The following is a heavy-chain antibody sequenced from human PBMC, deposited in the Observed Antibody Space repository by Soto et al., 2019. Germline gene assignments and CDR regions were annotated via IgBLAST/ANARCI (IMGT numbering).Heavy chain of an antibody. Sequence: SLRLSCVGSGFTFSNAWMSWVRQAPGKGLGWVGRIKSIYNGGTIEYAAPVKGRFIITRDDSRATVFLQMNSLKTEDTAVYYCATGQYFDFWGQGTQVTVSS. V-gene: IGHV3-15*01. CDR1: GFTFSNAW. CDR2: IKSIYNGGTI. CDR3: ATGQYFDF. J-gene: IGHJ4*02.